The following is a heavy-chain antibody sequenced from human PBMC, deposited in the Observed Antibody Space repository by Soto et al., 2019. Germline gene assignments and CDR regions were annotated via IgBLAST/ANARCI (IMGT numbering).Heavy chain of an antibody. CDR1: GFTFSSYA. V-gene: IGHV3-23*01. J-gene: IGHJ4*02. CDR2: ISGSGGST. CDR3: AKQDIVVVPAATSYYFDY. Sequence: GGSLRLSCAASGFTFSSYAMSWVRQAPGKGLEWVSAISGSGGSTYYADSVKGRFTISRDNSKNTLYLQMNSLRAEDTAVYYCAKQDIVVVPAATSYYFDYWGQGTLVTVSS. D-gene: IGHD2-2*01.